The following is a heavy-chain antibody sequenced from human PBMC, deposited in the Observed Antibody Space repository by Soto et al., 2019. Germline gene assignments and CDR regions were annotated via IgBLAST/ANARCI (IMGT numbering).Heavy chain of an antibody. V-gene: IGHV1-24*01. CDR1: GYTLTKLS. D-gene: IGHD6-19*01. J-gene: IGHJ1*01. CDR3: ATAVAGNYFHH. Sequence: ASVKVSCKVSGYTLTKLSMHWVRQAPGKGLEWMGGFDPEDGETIYAQKFQGRVTMTEDTSTDTAYMEQSSLRAEDTAVYYCATAVAGNYFHHWGQGTLVTVSS. CDR2: FDPEDGET.